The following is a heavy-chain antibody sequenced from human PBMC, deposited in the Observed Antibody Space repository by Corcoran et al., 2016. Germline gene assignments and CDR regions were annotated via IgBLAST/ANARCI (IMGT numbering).Heavy chain of an antibody. Sequence: EVQLVESGGGLIQPGGSLRLSCAASGFTVTSNYMTWVRQAPGKGLEWVSAIYSDSSTHYADSVKGRFTISRDNSKYTLDLQMNSLRAEDTAVYYCASYYDNSGYHDYWGQGTLVTVSS. D-gene: IGHD3-22*01. CDR1: GFTVTSNY. J-gene: IGHJ4*02. CDR3: ASYYDNSGYHDY. CDR2: IYSDSST. V-gene: IGHV3-53*01.